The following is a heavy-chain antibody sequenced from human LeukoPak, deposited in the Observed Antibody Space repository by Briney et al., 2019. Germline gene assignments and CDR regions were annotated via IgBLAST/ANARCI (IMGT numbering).Heavy chain of an antibody. CDR2: ISSSSTYI. V-gene: IGHV3-21*01. J-gene: IGHJ4*02. CDR3: ARGSTSTGYSSGWLFDY. D-gene: IGHD6-13*01. Sequence: GGSLRLSCAASGFTFNNYNMNWVRQAPGKGLEWVSSISSSSTYIYYADSVKGRFTISRANAKNSLYLQMNSLRAEDTAVYYCARGSTSTGYSSGWLFDYWGQGTLVTVSS. CDR1: GFTFNNYN.